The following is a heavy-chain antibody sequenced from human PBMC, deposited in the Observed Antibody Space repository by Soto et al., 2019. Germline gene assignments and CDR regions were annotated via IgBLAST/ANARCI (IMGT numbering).Heavy chain of an antibody. Sequence: GGSLRLSCAASGFTFSSYSMNWVRQAPGKGLEWVSSISSSSSYIYYADSVKGRFTISRDNAKNSLYLQMNSLRAEDTAVYYCAREGGTWLRGAFDIWGQGTMVTVSS. D-gene: IGHD5-12*01. J-gene: IGHJ3*02. CDR2: ISSSSSYI. CDR1: GFTFSSYS. V-gene: IGHV3-21*01. CDR3: AREGGTWLRGAFDI.